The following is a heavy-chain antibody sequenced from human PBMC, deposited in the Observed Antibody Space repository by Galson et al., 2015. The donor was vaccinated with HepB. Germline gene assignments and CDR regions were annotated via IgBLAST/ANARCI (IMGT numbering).Heavy chain of an antibody. J-gene: IGHJ5*02. CDR1: GFTFSDYY. V-gene: IGHV3-11*03. CDR2: ISSTSSYT. D-gene: IGHD1-14*01. CDR3: ARRITGTTLIQYNWFDP. Sequence: SLRLPCAGSGFTFSDYYMSWIRQAPGKGLEWVSYISSTSSYTKYADSVKGRFTISRDNAKNSLYLQMNSLRAEDTAVYYCARRITGTTLIQYNWFDPWGQGTLVTVSS.